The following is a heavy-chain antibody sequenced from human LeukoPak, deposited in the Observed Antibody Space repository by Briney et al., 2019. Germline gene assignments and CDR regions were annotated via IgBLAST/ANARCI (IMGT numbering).Heavy chain of an antibody. V-gene: IGHV4-4*07. CDR2: IYTSGST. J-gene: IGHJ4*02. D-gene: IGHD6-13*01. CDR3: ARKAAAGTFYFDY. Sequence: PSETLSLTCIVSGDSISNYYWSWIRQPAGKGLEWIGRIYTSGSTNYNPSLKSRVTMSVDTSKNQFSLKLTSVTAAETAVYYCARKAAAGTFYFDYWGQGTLVTVSS. CDR1: GDSISNYY.